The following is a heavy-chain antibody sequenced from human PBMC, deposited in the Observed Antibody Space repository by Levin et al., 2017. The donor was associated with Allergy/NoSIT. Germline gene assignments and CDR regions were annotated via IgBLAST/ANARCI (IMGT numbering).Heavy chain of an antibody. CDR1: GGSFSGYY. J-gene: IGHJ4*02. Sequence: NTSETLSLTCAVYGGSFSGYYWSWIRQPPGKGLEWIGEINHSGSTNYNPSLKSRVTISVDTSKNQFSLKLSSVTAADTAVYYCASSSIAARKWSSYWGQGTLVTVSS. D-gene: IGHD6-6*01. CDR3: ASSSIAARKWSSY. V-gene: IGHV4-34*01. CDR2: INHSGST.